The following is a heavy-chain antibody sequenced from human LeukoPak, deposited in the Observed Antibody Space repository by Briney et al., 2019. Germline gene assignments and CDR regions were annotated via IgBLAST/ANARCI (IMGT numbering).Heavy chain of an antibody. Sequence: ASVKVSCKTSGYSFTDYYMHWVRQAPGQRLEWMGWINPNSGGTSSAQKFQGRVTMTRDTSISTVYMEVSWLTSDDTAIYYCARADRLHGGPYLIGPWGQGTLVTVSS. D-gene: IGHD2-21*01. CDR3: ARADRLHGGPYLIGP. CDR1: GYSFTDYY. CDR2: INPNSGGT. J-gene: IGHJ5*02. V-gene: IGHV1-2*02.